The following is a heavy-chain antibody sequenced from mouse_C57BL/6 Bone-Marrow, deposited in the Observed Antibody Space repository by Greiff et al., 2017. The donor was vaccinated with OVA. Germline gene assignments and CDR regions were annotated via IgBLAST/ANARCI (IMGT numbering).Heavy chain of an antibody. V-gene: IGHV2-9*01. CDR1: GFSLTSYG. CDR3: AKRQIPHYYGSLYAMDY. D-gene: IGHD1-1*01. CDR2: IWGGGST. Sequence: VKVEESGPGLVAPSQSLSITCTVSGFSLTSYGVDWVRQPPGKGLEWLGVIWGGGSTNYNSALMSRLSISKDNSKSQVFLKMNSLQTDDTAMYYCAKRQIPHYYGSLYAMDYWGQGTSVTVSS. J-gene: IGHJ4*01.